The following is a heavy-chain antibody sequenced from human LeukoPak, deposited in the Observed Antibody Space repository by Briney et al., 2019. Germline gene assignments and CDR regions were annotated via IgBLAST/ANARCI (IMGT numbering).Heavy chain of an antibody. J-gene: IGHJ4*02. CDR2: IYYSGST. CDR1: GGSISSYY. Sequence: PETLSLTCTVSGGSISSYYWSWIRQPPGKGLEWIGYIYYSGSTNYNPSLKSRVTISVDTSKNQFSLKLSSVTAADTAVYYCARDNKGEFDYWGQGTLVTVSS. CDR3: ARDNKGEFDY. D-gene: IGHD3-10*01. V-gene: IGHV4-59*01.